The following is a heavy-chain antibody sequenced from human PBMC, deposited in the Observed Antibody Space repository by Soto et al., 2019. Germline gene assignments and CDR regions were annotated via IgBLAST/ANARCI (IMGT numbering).Heavy chain of an antibody. V-gene: IGHV3-30*18. D-gene: IGHD5-12*01. CDR1: GFSFSDYG. J-gene: IGHJ4*02. CDR3: AKDVAAITHFFEN. CDR2: ISYDGSDK. Sequence: QVQLVESGGGVVQPGRSLTLCCVASGFSFSDYGMHWVRQAPGKGLEWVAIISYDGSDKSYADSVKGRFTTSRDNSKNTLFLQMNSLRPEDTAVYFCAKDVAAITHFFENWGRGVLVTVSS.